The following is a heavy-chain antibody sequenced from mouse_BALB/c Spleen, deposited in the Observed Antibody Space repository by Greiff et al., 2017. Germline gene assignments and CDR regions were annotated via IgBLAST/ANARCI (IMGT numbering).Heavy chain of an antibody. J-gene: IGHJ3*01. CDR1: GFTFSSYA. CDR2: ISSGGSYT. D-gene: IGHD1-1*02. Sequence: EVQRVESGGGLVKPGGSLKLSCAASGFTFSSYAMSWVRQSPEKRLEWVAEISSGGSYTYYPDTVTGRFTISRDNAKNTLYLEMSSLRSEDTAMYYCARDGGFAYWGQGTLVTVSA. CDR3: ARDGGFAY. V-gene: IGHV5-9-4*01.